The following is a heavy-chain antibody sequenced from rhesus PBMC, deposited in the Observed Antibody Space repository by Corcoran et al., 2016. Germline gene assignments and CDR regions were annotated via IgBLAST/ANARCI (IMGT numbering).Heavy chain of an antibody. CDR1: GGSISSGYD. Sequence: QVQLQESGPGVVKPSETLSLTCAVSGGSISSGYDWSWIRQPPGKGLEWIGYIYCSSGSTNYNPSLKDRVNISKDASKNQCSMKLSSVTAADTAVYYCAREWGNGNYGLDSWGQGVVVTVSS. D-gene: IGHD1-14*01. J-gene: IGHJ6*01. V-gene: IGHV4-76*01. CDR3: AREWGNGNYGLDS. CDR2: IYCSSGST.